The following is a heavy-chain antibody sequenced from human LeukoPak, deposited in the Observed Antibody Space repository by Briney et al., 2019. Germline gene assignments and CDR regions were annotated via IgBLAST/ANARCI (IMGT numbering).Heavy chain of an antibody. CDR1: GYTFTGFY. Sequence: ASVKVSCTASGYTFTGFYMHWIRQAPGQGLECMGWINPNSGDTNYAQKFQGRVTMTRDTSISTAYMDLSRLRSDDTAVYYCARGSIVGATFDYFDYWGQGTLVTVSS. CDR3: ARGSIVGATFDYFDY. CDR2: INPNSGDT. D-gene: IGHD1-26*01. J-gene: IGHJ4*02. V-gene: IGHV1-2*02.